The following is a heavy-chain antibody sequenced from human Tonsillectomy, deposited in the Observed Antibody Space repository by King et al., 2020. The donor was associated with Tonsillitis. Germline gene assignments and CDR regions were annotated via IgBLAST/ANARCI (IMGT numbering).Heavy chain of an antibody. J-gene: IGHJ2*01. D-gene: IGHD1-26*01. Sequence: QLVQSGGGLVQPGRSLRLSCAASGFTFDDCDMHWVRQVPGKGLEWVSGISWNSGDIVYADSVKGRFTISRDNAKNSLYLQMNSLRAEDTALYYCAKRAKVDRNWYFDLWGRGTLVTVSS. CDR1: GFTFDDCD. CDR2: ISWNSGDI. V-gene: IGHV3-9*01. CDR3: AKRAKVDRNWYFDL.